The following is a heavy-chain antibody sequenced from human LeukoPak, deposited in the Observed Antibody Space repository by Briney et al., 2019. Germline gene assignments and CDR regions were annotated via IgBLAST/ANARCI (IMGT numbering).Heavy chain of an antibody. D-gene: IGHD7-27*01. CDR3: ARDKMTGDSYFDY. J-gene: IGHJ4*02. Sequence: GGSLRLSCAASGVIFSSYWMSWVRQAPGKGLEGVAHIKQDGSEKNYVDSVKGRFTISRDNAKNSLILEMDGLRVEDTAVYYCARDKMTGDSYFDYWGPGTLVTVSS. CDR1: GVIFSSYW. CDR2: IKQDGSEK. V-gene: IGHV3-7*01.